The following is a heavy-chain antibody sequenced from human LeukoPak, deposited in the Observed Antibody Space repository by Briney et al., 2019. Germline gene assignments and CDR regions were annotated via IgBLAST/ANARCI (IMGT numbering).Heavy chain of an antibody. D-gene: IGHD2-15*01. CDR3: AKALYCSGGSCYGEWGYYYYYYYMDV. CDR1: GFTFSSYA. CDR2: ITGSGGST. Sequence: GGSLRLSCAASGFTFSSYAMTWVRKAPGKGLEWVSAITGSGGSTYYADSVKGRFTISRDNSKNTLYLQMNSLRAEDTAVYYCAKALYCSGGSCYGEWGYYYYYYYMDVWGKGTTVTVSS. J-gene: IGHJ6*03. V-gene: IGHV3-23*01.